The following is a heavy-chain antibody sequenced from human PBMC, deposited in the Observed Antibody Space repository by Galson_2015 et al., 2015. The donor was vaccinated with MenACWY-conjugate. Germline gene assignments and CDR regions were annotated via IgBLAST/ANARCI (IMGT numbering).Heavy chain of an antibody. V-gene: IGHV3-30*03. CDR3: ARQGVVGASNFDK. CDR1: GFTFNTYA. J-gene: IGHJ4*02. CDR2: VAFDSSNK. Sequence: SLRLSCAGSGFTFNTYAMHWVRQAPGRGLEWVAVVAFDSSNKYYGDSVKDRFTISRDNSNNTVYLQMNNLRPEDTAVYFCARQGVVGASNFDKWGQGTLVAVSS. D-gene: IGHD1-26*01.